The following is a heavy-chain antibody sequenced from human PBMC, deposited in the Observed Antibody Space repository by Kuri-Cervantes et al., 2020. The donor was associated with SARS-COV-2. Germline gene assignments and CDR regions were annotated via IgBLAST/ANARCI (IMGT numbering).Heavy chain of an antibody. D-gene: IGHD3-16*01. CDR1: GVSISSYY. Sequence: LRLSCTVSGVSISSYYWSWIRQPPGKGLDWIGYIYYSGSTKYNPSLKSRVTISLNTSKNQFSLKLSSVTAADRAVYYCARGGGYDYPHYWGQGTLVTVSS. CDR3: ARGGGYDYPHY. J-gene: IGHJ4*02. V-gene: IGHV4-59*01. CDR2: IYYSGST.